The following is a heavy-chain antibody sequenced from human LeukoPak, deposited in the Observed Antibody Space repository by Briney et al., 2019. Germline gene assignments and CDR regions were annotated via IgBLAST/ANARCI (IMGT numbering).Heavy chain of an antibody. CDR3: ARGLGYSSSSHY. Sequence: SETLSLTCAVYGGSFSGYYWSWIRQPPGKGLEWIGEINHSGSTNYNPSLESRVTISVDTSKNQFSLKLSSVTAADTAVYYCARGLGYSSSSHYWGQGTLVTVSS. CDR2: INHSGST. D-gene: IGHD6-6*01. J-gene: IGHJ4*02. CDR1: GGSFSGYY. V-gene: IGHV4-34*01.